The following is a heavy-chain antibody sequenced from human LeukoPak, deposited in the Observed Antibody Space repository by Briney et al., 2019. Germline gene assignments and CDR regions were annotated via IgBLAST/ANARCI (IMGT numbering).Heavy chain of an antibody. CDR2: IYTSGTT. CDR3: ARAKKRSGRSRNFYLDV. Sequence: SYTLSLTCTVSDDPINSGVYYWHWIRQPAGKGLEWIGHIYTSGTTTQSNPSLKSRVAISLDTSKNHFSLKLSSVTAADTAVYYCARAKKRSGRSRNFYLDVWGKGTTVTVPS. V-gene: IGHV4-61*09. D-gene: IGHD1-26*01. CDR1: DDPINSGVYY. J-gene: IGHJ6*03.